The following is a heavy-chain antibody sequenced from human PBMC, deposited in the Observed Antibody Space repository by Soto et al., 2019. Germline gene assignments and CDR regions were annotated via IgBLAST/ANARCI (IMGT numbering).Heavy chain of an antibody. J-gene: IGHJ5*02. D-gene: IGHD3-22*01. CDR2: ISGSGNST. Sequence: GGSLRLSCAASGFTFSSYAMSWVRQAPGKGLECVSAISGSGNSTYYADSVKGRFTISRDNSKNTLYLQMNSLRAEDTAVYYCAKDSMIVVAEGWFDPWGQGTLVTVSS. CDR3: AKDSMIVVAEGWFDP. CDR1: GFTFSSYA. V-gene: IGHV3-23*01.